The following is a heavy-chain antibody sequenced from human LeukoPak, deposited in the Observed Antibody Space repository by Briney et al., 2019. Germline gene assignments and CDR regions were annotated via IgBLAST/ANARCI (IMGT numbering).Heavy chain of an antibody. J-gene: IGHJ4*02. V-gene: IGHV3-23*01. CDR2: ISGSGGST. CDR1: GFTFSSYA. CDR3: AKDRDYYDSSGYFDY. Sequence: GGSLRLSCAASGFTFSSYATSWVRQAPGKGLEWVSAISGSGGSTYYADSVKGRFTISRDNSKNTLYLQMNSLRAEDTAVYYCAKDRDYYDSSGYFDYWGQGTLVTVSS. D-gene: IGHD3-22*01.